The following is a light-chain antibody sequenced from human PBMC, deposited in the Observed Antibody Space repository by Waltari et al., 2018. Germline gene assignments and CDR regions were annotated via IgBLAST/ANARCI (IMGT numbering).Light chain of an antibody. V-gene: IGLV2-14*03. Sequence: QSALTQPASVSGSPGQSITISCTGTSSDIGAYDNVFWYQQHPGKAPKLMIYVVAKRPVGVSTRFSGSKSGYTASLTISGLQAEDEADYHCSAYRGSFTLVFGGGTKVTVL. CDR3: SAYRGSFTLV. CDR1: SSDIGAYDN. J-gene: IGLJ3*02. CDR2: VVA.